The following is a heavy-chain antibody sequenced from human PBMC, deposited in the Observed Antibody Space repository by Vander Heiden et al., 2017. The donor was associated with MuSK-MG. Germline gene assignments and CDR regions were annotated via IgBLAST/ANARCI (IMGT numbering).Heavy chain of an antibody. J-gene: IGHJ3*02. CDR3: ARDLGAVIISDAFDI. CDR1: GCSLSSRGYY. V-gene: IGHV4-39*07. CDR2: VYYSWTT. Sequence: LPLQEWGPGQVQPSLTLSLGCTVPGCSLSSRGYYWGWTRYPPGKGLEYIGCVYYSWTTYYNPSVRSRVTISVDTSKSQFSLKLNSVTAADAAVYYCARDLGAVIISDAFDIWGQGTLVTVPS. D-gene: IGHD3-3*01.